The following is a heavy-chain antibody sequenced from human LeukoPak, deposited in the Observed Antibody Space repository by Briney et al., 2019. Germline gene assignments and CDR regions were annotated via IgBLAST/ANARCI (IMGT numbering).Heavy chain of an antibody. V-gene: IGHV1-69*04. CDR2: IIPILGIA. CDR3: AGVVVVAATRYYYGMDV. CDR1: GGTFSSYA. D-gene: IGHD2-15*01. J-gene: IGHJ6*02. Sequence: SVKVSCKASGGTFSSYAISWVRQAPGQGLEWMGRIIPILGIANYAQKFQGRATITADKSTSTAYMELSSLRSEDTAVYYCAGVVVVAATRYYYGMDVWGQGTTVTVSS.